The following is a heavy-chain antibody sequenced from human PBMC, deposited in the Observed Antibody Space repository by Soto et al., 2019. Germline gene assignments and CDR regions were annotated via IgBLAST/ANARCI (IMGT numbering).Heavy chain of an antibody. D-gene: IGHD3-10*01. CDR3: AGGGVRGVITRTRDYYGMDV. CDR1: GYSFSSYW. Sequence: GESLKISCKGSGYSFSSYWIGWVRQMPGKGLECMGIIYPGDSDTRYSPSFQGQVTISADKSISTAYLQWSSLKASDTAMYYCAGGGVRGVITRTRDYYGMDVWGQGTTVTVSS. J-gene: IGHJ6*02. CDR2: IYPGDSDT. V-gene: IGHV5-51*01.